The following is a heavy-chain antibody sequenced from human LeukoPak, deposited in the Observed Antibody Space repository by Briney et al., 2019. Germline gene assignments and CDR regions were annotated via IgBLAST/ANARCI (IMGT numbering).Heavy chain of an antibody. D-gene: IGHD3-9*01. CDR1: GGSISSYY. J-gene: IGHJ6*02. CDR2: IYTSGST. Sequence: SETLSLTCIVSGGSISSYYWSWIRQPAGKGLEWIGRIYTSGSTNYNPSLKSRVTISVDTSKNRFSLKLSSVTAADTAVYYCARVTQVLRYFDWARGHYGMDVWGQGTTVTVSS. V-gene: IGHV4-4*07. CDR3: ARVTQVLRYFDWARGHYGMDV.